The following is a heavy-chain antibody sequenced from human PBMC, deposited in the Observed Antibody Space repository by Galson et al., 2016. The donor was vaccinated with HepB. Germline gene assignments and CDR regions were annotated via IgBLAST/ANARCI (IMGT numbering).Heavy chain of an antibody. V-gene: IGHV3-49*03. CDR1: GFTFGDYA. Sequence: SLRLSCAASGFTFGDYAMSWFRQAPGKGLEWVGFIRSKDYGGTIGYAASVKGRFTISRDDSKSIAYLQMNSLKTEDTAVYYCTRVPDYYGSGSYYFNWFDPWGSATLVTVSS. J-gene: IGHJ5*02. D-gene: IGHD3-10*01. CDR2: IRSKDYGGTI. CDR3: TRVPDYYGSGSYYFNWFDP.